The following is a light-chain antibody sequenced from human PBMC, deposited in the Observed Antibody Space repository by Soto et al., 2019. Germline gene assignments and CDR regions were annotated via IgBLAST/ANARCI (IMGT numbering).Light chain of an antibody. J-gene: IGLJ3*02. CDR2: VTSDGSH. Sequence: QPVLTQSPSASASLGASVKLTCTLTSGHNSYAIAWHQQQPEKGPRFLMKVTSDGSHTKGDGIPDRFSGSSSGAERYLSISSLQSEDEADYYCQTWDTGSLVFGGGTKLNVL. CDR1: SGHNSYA. V-gene: IGLV4-69*01. CDR3: QTWDTGSLV.